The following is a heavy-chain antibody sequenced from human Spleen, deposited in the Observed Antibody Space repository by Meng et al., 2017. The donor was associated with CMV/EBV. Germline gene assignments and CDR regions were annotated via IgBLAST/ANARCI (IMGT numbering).Heavy chain of an antibody. CDR2: ISGSGGST. CDR1: YA. V-gene: IGHV3-23*01. CDR3: AKKGNEGAYSSSWSPLYYFDY. Sequence: YAMSWVRQAPGKGLEWVSAISGSGGSTYYADSVTGRFTISRDNSKNTLYLQMNSLRAEDTAVYYCAKKGNEGAYSSSWSPLYYFDYWGQGTLVTVSS. J-gene: IGHJ4*02. D-gene: IGHD6-13*01.